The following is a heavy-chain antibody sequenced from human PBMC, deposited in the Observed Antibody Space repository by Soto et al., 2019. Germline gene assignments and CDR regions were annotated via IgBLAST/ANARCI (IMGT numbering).Heavy chain of an antibody. V-gene: IGHV4-59*01. CDR2: IYYSGST. CDR1: GGSISGYY. D-gene: IGHD6-13*01. CDR3: AIDHISSWFNWFDP. J-gene: IGHJ5*02. Sequence: SETLSLTCTVSGGSISGYYWSWIRQPPGKGLEWIGYIYYSGSTNYNPSLKSRVTISVDTSKNQFSLKLSSVTAADTAVYYCAIDHISSWFNWFDPWCQATLLTVSS.